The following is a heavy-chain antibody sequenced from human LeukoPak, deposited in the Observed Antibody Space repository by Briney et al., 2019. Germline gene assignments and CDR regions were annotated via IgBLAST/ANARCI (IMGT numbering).Heavy chain of an antibody. J-gene: IGHJ6*02. CDR1: GFTFSSYA. D-gene: IGHD3-22*01. CDR2: ISGSGGST. V-gene: IGHV3-23*01. Sequence: GGSLRLSCAASGFTFSSYAMSWVRQAPGKGLEWVSAISGSGGSTYYADSVKGRFTISRDNSKNTPYLQMNSLRAEDTAVYYCAKDSYDSSGYYPYYYYYGMDVWGQGTTVTVSS. CDR3: AKDSYDSSGYYPYYYYYGMDV.